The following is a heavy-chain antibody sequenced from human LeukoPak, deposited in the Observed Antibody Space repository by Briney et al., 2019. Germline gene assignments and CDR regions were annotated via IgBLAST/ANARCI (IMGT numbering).Heavy chain of an antibody. D-gene: IGHD2-2*01. CDR3: ARERTSCSGWFDP. Sequence: SETLSLTCAVYGGSFSGYYWGWIRQPPGKGLEWIAEINHSGSTNYNPSLKSRVTISVDTSKNQFSLKLSSVTAADTAVYYCARERTSCSGWFDPWGQGTLVTVSS. J-gene: IGHJ5*02. CDR1: GGSFSGYY. CDR2: INHSGST. V-gene: IGHV4-34*01.